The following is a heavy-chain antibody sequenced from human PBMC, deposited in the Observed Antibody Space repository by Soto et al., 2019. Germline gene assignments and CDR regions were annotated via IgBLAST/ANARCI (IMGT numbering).Heavy chain of an antibody. V-gene: IGHV4-59*01. CDR2: IDYSGST. CDR3: ARAAGGYSYAP. D-gene: IGHD3-16*01. J-gene: IGHJ5*02. CDR1: GGSISTYY. Sequence: SETLSLTCTVSGGSISTYYRGWIRQPPGKVLEWIGYIDYSGSTNYNPSLKSRATISIDTSKSQFSLKLSSVSAADTAVYYCARAAGGYSYAPWGQGTLVTV.